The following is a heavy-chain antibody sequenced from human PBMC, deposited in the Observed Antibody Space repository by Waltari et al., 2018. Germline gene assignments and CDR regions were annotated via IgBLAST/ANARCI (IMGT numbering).Heavy chain of an antibody. CDR2: IYSGGST. Sequence: VQLVETGGGLIQPGGSLRLSCAASGFTVSSNYMSWVRQAPGKGLELVSVIYSGGSTYYADSVKGRFTISRDNSKNTLYLQMNSLRAEDTAVYYCAREAYYGSGRGYYYMDVWGKGTTVTVSS. D-gene: IGHD3-10*01. V-gene: IGHV3-53*02. CDR1: GFTVSSNY. J-gene: IGHJ6*03. CDR3: AREAYYGSGRGYYYMDV.